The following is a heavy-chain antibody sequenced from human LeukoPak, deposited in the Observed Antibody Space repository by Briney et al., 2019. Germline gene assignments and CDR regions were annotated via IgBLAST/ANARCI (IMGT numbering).Heavy chain of an antibody. CDR2: ISGSGGST. J-gene: IGHJ4*02. Sequence: GGSLRLSCAASGFTFSSYAMSWVRQAPGKGLEWVSAISGSGGSTYDADSVKGRFTISRDNSKNTLYLQMSSLRAEDTAVYYCAKSGVVIIGGGVSYFDYWGQGTLVTVSS. CDR3: AKSGVVIIGGGVSYFDY. V-gene: IGHV3-23*01. D-gene: IGHD3-3*01. CDR1: GFTFSSYA.